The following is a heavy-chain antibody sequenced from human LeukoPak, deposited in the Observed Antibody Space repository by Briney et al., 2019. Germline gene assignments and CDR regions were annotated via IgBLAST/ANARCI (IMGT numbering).Heavy chain of an antibody. Sequence: GGSLRLSCAASGFTFSSYAMHWVRQAPGKGLEWVAVISYDGSNKYYADSVKGRFTISRDNSKNTLYLQMNSLRAEDTAVYYCAKPAISSRGWYYDYWGQGTLVTVSS. D-gene: IGHD6-19*01. V-gene: IGHV3-30*04. J-gene: IGHJ4*02. CDR1: GFTFSSYA. CDR3: AKPAISSRGWYYDY. CDR2: ISYDGSNK.